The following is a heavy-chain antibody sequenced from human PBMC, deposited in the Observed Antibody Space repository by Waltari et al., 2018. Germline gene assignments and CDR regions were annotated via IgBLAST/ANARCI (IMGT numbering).Heavy chain of an antibody. Sequence: QVQLQQWGAGLLKPSETLSLTCAVYGVSFSGYYWRWIRRPPGKGLEWIGEINHSGSTNYNPSLKSRVTISVDTSKNQFSLKLSSVTAADTAVYYCARGGIAVAGTRAGYFDYWGQGTLVTVSS. CDR2: INHSGST. J-gene: IGHJ4*02. V-gene: IGHV4-34*01. CDR1: GVSFSGYY. CDR3: ARGGIAVAGTRAGYFDY. D-gene: IGHD6-19*01.